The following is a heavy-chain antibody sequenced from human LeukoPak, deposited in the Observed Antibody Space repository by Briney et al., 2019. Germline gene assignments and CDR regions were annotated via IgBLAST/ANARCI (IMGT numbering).Heavy chain of an antibody. CDR1: GFTFNTYT. CDR2: ISGSSGII. Sequence: PGGSLRLSCAASGFTFNTYTMNWVRQAPGKGLEWVSYISGSSGIIDYADSVRGRFTISRDNAKNSLYLQMNSLRAEDTAVYYCAREAGYFDYWGQGTLVTVSS. V-gene: IGHV3-48*01. CDR3: AREAGYFDY. J-gene: IGHJ4*02.